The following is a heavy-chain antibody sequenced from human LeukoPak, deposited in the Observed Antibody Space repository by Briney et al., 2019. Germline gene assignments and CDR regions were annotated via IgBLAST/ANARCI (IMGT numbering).Heavy chain of an antibody. Sequence: GRSLRLSCAASGFTFSSYGMHWVRQAPGKGLEWVAVISYDGSNKYYADSVKGRFTISRDNSKNTLYLQMNSLRAEDTAVYYCASDYSNYGSYFDYWGRGTLVTVSS. CDR2: ISYDGSNK. V-gene: IGHV3-30*03. CDR1: GFTFSSYG. CDR3: ASDYSNYGSYFDY. D-gene: IGHD4-4*01. J-gene: IGHJ4*02.